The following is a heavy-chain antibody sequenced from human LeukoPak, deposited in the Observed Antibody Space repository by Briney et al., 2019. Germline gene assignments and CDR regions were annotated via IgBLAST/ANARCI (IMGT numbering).Heavy chain of an antibody. V-gene: IGHV3-48*03. Sequence: PGGSLRLSCAASGFTSGFTFSGFEMNWVRQAPGKGLEWFSYISTSGSTIYYADSVKGRFTISRDNAKNSLFLQMNSLRAEDTAIYYCAIYAGEPGDYWGQGTLVTVSS. CDR1: GFTFSGFE. CDR2: ISTSGSTI. J-gene: IGHJ4*02. D-gene: IGHD3-16*01. CDR3: AIYAGEPGDY.